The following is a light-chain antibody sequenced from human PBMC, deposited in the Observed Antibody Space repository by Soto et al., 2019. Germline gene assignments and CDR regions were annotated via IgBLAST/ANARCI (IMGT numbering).Light chain of an antibody. J-gene: IGLJ1*01. Sequence: QSVLTQPPSASGSPGQSVTISCTGTSSDVGAYKYVSWYQQHPGKAPKVIIYEVSKRPSGVPDRFSGSKSGNTASLTVYGLQAEDEADYYCSSYGGSSNLYVFGTGTKLTVL. V-gene: IGLV2-8*01. CDR3: SSYGGSSNLYV. CDR1: SSDVGAYKY. CDR2: EVS.